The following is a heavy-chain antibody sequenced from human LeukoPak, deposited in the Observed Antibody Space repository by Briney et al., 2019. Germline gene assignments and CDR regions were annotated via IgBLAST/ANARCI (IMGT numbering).Heavy chain of an antibody. CDR1: GFTFSSYA. Sequence: TGGSLRLSCAASGFTFSSYAMNSVRQAPGKGLEWVSGISGSGGSTYYADSVEGRFTISRDNSKSTLYLEMNSLRAEDTAVYYCAKDLLKGSLVDYWGQGTLVTVSS. CDR3: AKDLLKGSLVDY. J-gene: IGHJ4*02. CDR2: ISGSGGST. V-gene: IGHV3-23*01. D-gene: IGHD1-26*01.